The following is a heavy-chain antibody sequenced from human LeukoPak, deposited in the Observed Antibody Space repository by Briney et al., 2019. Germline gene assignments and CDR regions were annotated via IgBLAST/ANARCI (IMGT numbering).Heavy chain of an antibody. CDR3: ARDMGDYDILTGYSLEYNWFDP. V-gene: IGHV4-34*01. Sequence: PSETLSLTCAVYGGSFSGYYWSWIHQPPGKRLEWIGEINHSGSTNYNPSLKSRVTISVDTSKNQFSLKLSSVTAADTAVYYCARDMGDYDILTGYSLEYNWFDPWGQGTLVTVSS. D-gene: IGHD3-9*01. J-gene: IGHJ5*02. CDR2: INHSGST. CDR1: GGSFSGYY.